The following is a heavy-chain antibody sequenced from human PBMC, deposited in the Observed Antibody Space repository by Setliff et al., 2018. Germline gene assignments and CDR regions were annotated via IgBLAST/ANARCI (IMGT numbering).Heavy chain of an antibody. CDR1: GGSINSYY. CDR3: ASERESASRQTYFVS. J-gene: IGHJ4*02. CDR2: IYYSGNSNYDT. D-gene: IGHD2-15*01. V-gene: IGHV4-59*01. Sequence: SETLSLTCIVSGGSINSYYWKWIRQPPGKGLEWNGYIYYSGNSNYDTNYDPSLKSRVTILSDTSKNQFSLILSSVTAADTAVYYCASERESASRQTYFVSWCQGTLVTVSS.